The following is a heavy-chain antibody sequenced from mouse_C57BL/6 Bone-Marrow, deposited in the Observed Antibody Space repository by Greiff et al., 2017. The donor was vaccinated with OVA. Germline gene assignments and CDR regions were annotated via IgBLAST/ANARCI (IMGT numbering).Heavy chain of an antibody. CDR1: GSSFTGYY. J-gene: IGHJ1*03. V-gene: IGHV1-42*01. CDR2: INPSTGGT. D-gene: IGHD1-1*01. CDR3: ARGVEYFDV. Sequence: VQLQQSGPELVKPGASVKISCKASGSSFTGYYLNWVKQSPEKSLEWIGEINPSTGGTTSNQTFKAKATLTVDKSSSTAYMQLKSLTSEDAAVYYCARGVEYFDVWGTGTTVTVSS.